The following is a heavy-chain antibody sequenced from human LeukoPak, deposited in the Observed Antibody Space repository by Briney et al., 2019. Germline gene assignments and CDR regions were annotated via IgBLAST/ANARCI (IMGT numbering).Heavy chain of an antibody. J-gene: IGHJ4*02. CDR3: ARGGSSSGWYSQEVDY. V-gene: IGHV3-7*03. D-gene: IGHD6-19*01. CDR1: GFPFSVYA. CDR2: IKQDGTEK. Sequence: GGSLRLSCAASGFPFSVYAMSWVRQAPGKGLEWVANIKQDGTEKYYVDSVKDRFTISRDNAKNSLYLQMNSLRAEDMAVYYCARGGSSSGWYSQEVDYWGQGTLVTVSS.